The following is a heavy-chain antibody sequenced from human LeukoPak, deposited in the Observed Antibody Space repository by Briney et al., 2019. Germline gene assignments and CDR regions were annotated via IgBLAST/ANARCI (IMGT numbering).Heavy chain of an antibody. CDR3: ARGRPQDIVVVTADPFDY. CDR1: VYTLTSYG. CDR2: ISDYNGNT. J-gene: IGHJ4*02. D-gene: IGHD2-2*01. V-gene: IGHV1-18*01. Sequence: GASVNVSFKASVYTLTSYGISWVRQAPGQGLEWMGWISDYNGNTNYAQKLQGRVTMTTDTSTSTAYMELRSLRSADTAVYYCARGRPQDIVVVTADPFDYGGQGTLVTVSS.